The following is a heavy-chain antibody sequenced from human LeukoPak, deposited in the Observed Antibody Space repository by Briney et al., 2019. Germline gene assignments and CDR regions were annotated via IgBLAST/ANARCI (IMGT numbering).Heavy chain of an antibody. J-gene: IGHJ4*02. CDR1: GGSISNYY. V-gene: IGHV4-59*01. Sequence: SETLPLTCTVSGGSISNYYWSWIRQPPGKGLEWIGYIYYSGNTNYNPSLKSRVTISVDTSKNQFSLKLSSVTAADTAVYYCVRENYSSGWYGIIDYWGQGTVVTVSS. CDR2: IYYSGNT. D-gene: IGHD6-19*01. CDR3: VRENYSSGWYGIIDY.